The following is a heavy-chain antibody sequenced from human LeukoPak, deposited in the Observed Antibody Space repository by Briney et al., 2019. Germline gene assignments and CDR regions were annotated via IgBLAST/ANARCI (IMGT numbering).Heavy chain of an antibody. CDR2: IYYSGST. J-gene: IGHJ5*02. D-gene: IGHD3-3*01. CDR3: ARGTIFEP. V-gene: IGHV4-59*01. CDR1: GGSISSYY. Sequence: SETLSLTCTVSGGSISSYYWSWIRQPPGKGLEWIGYIYYSGSTNYNPSLKSRVTISVDTSKNQFSLKLSSVTAADTAVYYCARGTIFEPWGQGTLVTVSS.